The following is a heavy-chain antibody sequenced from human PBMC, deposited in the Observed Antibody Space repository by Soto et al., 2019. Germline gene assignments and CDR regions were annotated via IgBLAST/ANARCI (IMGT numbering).Heavy chain of an antibody. Sequence: SETLSLTCTVSGGSISSYYWSWIRQPPGKGLEWIGYIYYSGSTNYNPSLKSRVTISVDTSKNQFSLKLSSVTAADTAVYYCARVVDYYYYYMDVWGKGTTVTVSS. CDR1: GGSISSYY. CDR3: ARVVDYYYYYMDV. CDR2: IYYSGST. V-gene: IGHV4-59*01. J-gene: IGHJ6*03.